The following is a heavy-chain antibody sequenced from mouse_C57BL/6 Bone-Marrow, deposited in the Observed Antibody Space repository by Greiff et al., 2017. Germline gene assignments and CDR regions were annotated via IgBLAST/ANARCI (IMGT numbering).Heavy chain of an antibody. CDR2: INYDGSST. Sequence: EVQLQESEGGLVQPGSSMKLSCTASGFTFSDYYMAWVRQVPEKGLEWVANINYDGSSTYYLDSLKSRFIISRDNAKNILYLQMSSLKSEDTATYYCAREELTRYFDYWGQGTTLTVSS. J-gene: IGHJ2*01. D-gene: IGHD1-3*01. CDR1: GFTFSDYY. V-gene: IGHV5-16*01. CDR3: AREELTRYFDY.